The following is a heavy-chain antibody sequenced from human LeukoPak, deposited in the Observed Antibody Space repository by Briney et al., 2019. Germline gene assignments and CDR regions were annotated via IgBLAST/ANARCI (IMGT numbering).Heavy chain of an antibody. CDR3: ARSDSSGYYYREDY. Sequence: GGSLRLSRAASGFTFSSYSMNWVRQAPGKGLEWVSSISSSSSYIYYADSVKGRFTISRDNAKNSLYLQMNSLRAEDTAVYYCARSDSSGYYYREDYWGQGTLVTVSS. CDR1: GFTFSSYS. D-gene: IGHD3-22*01. J-gene: IGHJ4*02. CDR2: ISSSSSYI. V-gene: IGHV3-21*01.